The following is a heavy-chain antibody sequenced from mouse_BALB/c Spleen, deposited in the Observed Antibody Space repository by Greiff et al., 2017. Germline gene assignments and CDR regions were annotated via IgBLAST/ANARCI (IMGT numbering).Heavy chain of an antibody. D-gene: IGHD2-4*01. CDR2: ISYSGST. J-gene: IGHJ4*01. Sequence: EVKLLESGPGLVKPSQSLSLTCTVTGYSITSDYAWNWIRQFPGNKLEWMGYISYSGSTSYNPSLKSRISITRDTSKNQFFLQLNSVTTEDTATYYCARGGLRRGSAMDYWGQGTSVTVSS. CDR3: ARGGLRRGSAMDY. V-gene: IGHV3-2*02. CDR1: GYSITSDYA.